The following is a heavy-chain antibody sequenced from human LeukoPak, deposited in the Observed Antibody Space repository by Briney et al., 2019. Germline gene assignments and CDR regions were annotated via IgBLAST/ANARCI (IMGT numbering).Heavy chain of an antibody. Sequence: GGSLRLSCAASGFTFSSYAMSWVRQAPGKGLEWVSAISGSGGSTYYADSVKGRFTISRDNSKNTLYLQMNSLRAEDTAVYYCAKDRSSSWGYYYMDVWGKGTTVTVSS. D-gene: IGHD6-13*01. CDR2: ISGSGGST. CDR1: GFTFSSYA. J-gene: IGHJ6*03. V-gene: IGHV3-23*01. CDR3: AKDRSSSWGYYYMDV.